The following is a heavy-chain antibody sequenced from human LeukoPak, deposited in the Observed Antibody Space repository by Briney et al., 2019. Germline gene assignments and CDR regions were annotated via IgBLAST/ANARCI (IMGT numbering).Heavy chain of an antibody. CDR3: AKALSMTTVGYLQH. CDR2: ISSDGTHK. Sequence: GGSLRLSCAASGFTFSSSAMHWVRQTPGRGLEWVALISSDGTHKYYADSVKGRCTISRDNSQNTLYLQMNGLGTEDTAVYYCAKALSMTTVGYLQHWGQGTLVTVSS. J-gene: IGHJ1*01. D-gene: IGHD4-17*01. CDR1: GFTFSSSA. V-gene: IGHV3-30*04.